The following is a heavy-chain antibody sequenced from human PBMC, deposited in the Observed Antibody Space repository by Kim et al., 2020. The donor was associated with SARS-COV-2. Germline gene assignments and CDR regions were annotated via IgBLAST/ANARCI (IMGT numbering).Heavy chain of an antibody. Sequence: VRGRFTISRDNLKNTLYLQMNSLRAEDTAVYYCARGEVTVSGPGVFYFDYWGQGTLVTVSS. D-gene: IGHD6-19*01. J-gene: IGHJ4*02. V-gene: IGHV3-30*01. CDR3: ARGEVTVSGPGVFYFDY.